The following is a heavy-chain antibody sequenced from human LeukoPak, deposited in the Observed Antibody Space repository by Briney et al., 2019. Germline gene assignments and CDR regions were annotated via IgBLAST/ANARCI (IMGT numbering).Heavy chain of an antibody. CDR3: AKTSRRNSAYDSPFDS. J-gene: IGHJ4*02. V-gene: IGHV3-23*01. D-gene: IGHD5-12*01. CDR2: VRGSGSDT. CDR1: GFTFSTYA. Sequence: GGSLRLSCVVSGFTFSTYAMSWVRQAPGKGLEWVSAVRGSGSDTYYADSVKGRFNISRDNSKNTLYLQMNSLRAEDTAIYYCAKTSRRNSAYDSPFDSWGQGTLVTVSS.